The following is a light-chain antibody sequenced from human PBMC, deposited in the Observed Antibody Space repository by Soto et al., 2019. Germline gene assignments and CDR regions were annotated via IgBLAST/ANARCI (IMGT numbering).Light chain of an antibody. V-gene: IGKV3D-15*01. CDR3: QQYDDWLRLT. Sequence: EIVMTQSPATLSVSAGERATLSCRASQSVNIYLAWYQQKPGQAPRLLIFGATYRATGIPARFSGSGSGTEFNLTISSLQSEDFGVYFCQQYDDWLRLTFGGGTKVDIK. J-gene: IGKJ4*01. CDR2: GAT. CDR1: QSVNIY.